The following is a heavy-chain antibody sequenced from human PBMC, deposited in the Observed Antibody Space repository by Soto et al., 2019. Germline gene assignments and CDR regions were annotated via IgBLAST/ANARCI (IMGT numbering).Heavy chain of an antibody. Sequence: GGSLRLSCAASGFTFSSYGMHWVRQAPGKGLEWVAVIWYDGSNKYYADSVKGRFTISRDNSKNTLYLQMNSLRAEDTAVYYCARGNTGYSSGWYWFDPWGQGTLVTVSS. D-gene: IGHD6-19*01. V-gene: IGHV3-33*01. CDR1: GFTFSSYG. CDR3: ARGNTGYSSGWYWFDP. J-gene: IGHJ5*02. CDR2: IWYDGSNK.